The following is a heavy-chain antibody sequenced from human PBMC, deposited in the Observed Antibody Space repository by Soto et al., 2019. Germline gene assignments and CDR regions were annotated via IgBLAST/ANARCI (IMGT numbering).Heavy chain of an antibody. Sequence: GGSLRLSCAASGFTFSSYWMSWVRQAPGKGLEWVVNIKQDGSVKYYVDSVKGRFTISRDNAKNSLYLQMNSLRAEDTAVYYCARESVIVVVIPFDYWGQGTLVTVSS. J-gene: IGHJ4*02. CDR1: GFTFSSYW. CDR2: IKQDGSVK. CDR3: ARESVIVVVIPFDY. V-gene: IGHV3-7*03. D-gene: IGHD3-22*01.